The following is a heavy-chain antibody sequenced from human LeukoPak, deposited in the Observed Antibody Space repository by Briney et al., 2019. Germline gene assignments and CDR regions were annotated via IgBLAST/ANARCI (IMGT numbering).Heavy chain of an antibody. V-gene: IGHV3-33*01. CDR3: ATSWGPDTSAFRWGRDGMDV. J-gene: IGHJ6*02. CDR2: IWYDGSNK. D-gene: IGHD3-16*01. CDR1: GFTFRNYG. Sequence: GGSLRLSCAASGFTFRNYGMNWVRQAPGKGLEWVTIIWYDGSNKYYADSVKGRFTIYRDNSKNTQYLQMNSLRAEDTAVYYCATSWGPDTSAFRWGRDGMDVWGQGTTVIAS.